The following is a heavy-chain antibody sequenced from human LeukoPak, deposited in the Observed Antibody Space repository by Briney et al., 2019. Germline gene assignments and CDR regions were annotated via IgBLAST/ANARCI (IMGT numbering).Heavy chain of an antibody. CDR3: ARDPVGFGGGYAFDI. V-gene: IGHV1-2*02. D-gene: IGHD3-10*01. J-gene: IGHJ3*02. CDR2: INPNSGGT. Sequence: ASVKVSCKASGYTFTGYYMHWVRQAPGQGLEWMGWINPNSGGTNYAEKFQGRVTMTRDTSISTAYMELSRLRSDDTAVYYWARDPVGFGGGYAFDIWGQGTMVTVSS. CDR1: GYTFTGYY.